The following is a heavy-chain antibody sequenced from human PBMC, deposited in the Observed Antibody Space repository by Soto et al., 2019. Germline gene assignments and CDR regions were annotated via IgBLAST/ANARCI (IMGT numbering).Heavy chain of an antibody. V-gene: IGHV4-30-4*01. Sequence: SETLSLTCTVSGGSISSGDYYWSWIRQRPGKGLEWIGYIYYSGSTYYNPSLKSRVTISVDTSKNQFSLKLSSVTAADTAVYYCARVGVITIFGVVKRINWFDPWGQGTLVTVS. J-gene: IGHJ5*02. D-gene: IGHD3-3*01. CDR1: GGSISSGDYY. CDR3: ARVGVITIFGVVKRINWFDP. CDR2: IYYSGST.